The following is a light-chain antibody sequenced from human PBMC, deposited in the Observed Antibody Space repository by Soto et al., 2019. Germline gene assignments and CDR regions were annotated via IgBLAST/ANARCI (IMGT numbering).Light chain of an antibody. Sequence: DIMRKQAPSSLSTSVRVRVTITRRASQGISGYLAWYQQKPGKAPKLLIYAASTLQSGVPSRFSGSGSGTDFTLTISSLQPEDFATYYCQQFKSYPLTFGGGTKVDIK. CDR2: AAS. V-gene: IGKV1-9*01. CDR1: QGISGY. J-gene: IGKJ4*01. CDR3: QQFKSYPLT.